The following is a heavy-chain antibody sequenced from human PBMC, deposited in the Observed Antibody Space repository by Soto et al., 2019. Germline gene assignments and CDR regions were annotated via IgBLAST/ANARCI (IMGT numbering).Heavy chain of an antibody. Sequence: VQLQQWGAGLLKPSETLSLTCAVYGGSFSGYYWSWIRQPPGKGLEWIGEINHSGSTNYNPSLKSRVTISVDTSKNQFSLKLSSVTAADTAVYYCARLGRGYYGSGSYFYGMDVWGQGTTVTVSS. V-gene: IGHV4-34*01. CDR1: GGSFSGYY. J-gene: IGHJ6*02. CDR3: ARLGRGYYGSGSYFYGMDV. D-gene: IGHD3-10*01. CDR2: INHSGST.